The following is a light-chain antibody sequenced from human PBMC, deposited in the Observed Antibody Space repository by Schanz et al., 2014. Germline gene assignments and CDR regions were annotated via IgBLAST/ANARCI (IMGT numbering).Light chain of an antibody. V-gene: IGKV3-11*01. CDR2: DAS. J-gene: IGKJ1*01. Sequence: EIVLTQSPATLSLSPGERATLSCRASQSVSSYLAWYQQKPGQTPRLLIYDASNRATGIPARFSGSGSGTDFTLTISSLEPEDFAVYYFQHRNNWQWTFGQGTKVEI. CDR1: QSVSSY. CDR3: QHRNNWQWT.